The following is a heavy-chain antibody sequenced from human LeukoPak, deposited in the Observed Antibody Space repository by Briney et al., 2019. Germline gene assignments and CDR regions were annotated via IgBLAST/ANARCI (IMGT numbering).Heavy chain of an antibody. J-gene: IGHJ4*02. Sequence: GGSLRLSCAASGFTFSSYAMHWVRQAPGKGLEWVAVISYDGSNKYYADSVKGRFTISRDNSKNTLYLQMNSLRAEDTAVYYCATRPGGTKPTFDYWGQGTLVTVSS. CDR3: ATRPGGTKPTFDY. CDR2: ISYDGSNK. CDR1: GFTFSSYA. V-gene: IGHV3-30*04. D-gene: IGHD1-7*01.